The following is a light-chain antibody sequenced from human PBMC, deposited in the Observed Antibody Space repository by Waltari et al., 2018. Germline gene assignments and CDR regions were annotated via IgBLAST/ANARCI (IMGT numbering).Light chain of an antibody. Sequence: IVLTQSPGTLSLSPGERATLSCRASQTVNTRYLAWYQQKPGQAPRLLMYDASSRATGVPDRFSGGGSGTDFTLSISRLEPEDFAVYYCQQYGTPPLTFGGGTKVEIK. CDR3: QQYGTPPLT. V-gene: IGKV3-20*01. CDR1: QTVNTRY. CDR2: DAS. J-gene: IGKJ4*01.